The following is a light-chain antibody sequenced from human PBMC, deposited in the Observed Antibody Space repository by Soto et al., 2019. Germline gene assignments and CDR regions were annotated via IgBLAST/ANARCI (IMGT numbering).Light chain of an antibody. CDR1: QIVSSF. CDR2: DAS. J-gene: IGKJ4*01. Sequence: EIVLTQSPATLSLSPGERATLSCRASQIVSSFLAWYQQKPGQAPRLLIYDASNRATGIPARFSGSGSGTDFTLTINSLEPEDFALYYCQQRSNWPLTFGGGTKVEIK. CDR3: QQRSNWPLT. V-gene: IGKV3-11*01.